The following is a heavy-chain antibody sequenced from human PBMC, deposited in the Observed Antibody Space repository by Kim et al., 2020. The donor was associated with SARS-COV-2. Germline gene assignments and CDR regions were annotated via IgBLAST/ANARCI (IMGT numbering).Heavy chain of an antibody. CDR3: ARSSGGTFDY. V-gene: IGHV3-53*01. D-gene: IGHD1-1*01. Sequence: ADSGKGRFSISRDTPKNTVYLQLTNLRPEDTAVYYCARSSGGTFDYWGQGTLVTVSS. J-gene: IGHJ4*02.